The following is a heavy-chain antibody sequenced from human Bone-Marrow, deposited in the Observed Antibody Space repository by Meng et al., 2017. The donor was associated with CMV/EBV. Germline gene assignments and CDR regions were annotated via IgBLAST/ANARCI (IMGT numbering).Heavy chain of an antibody. J-gene: IGHJ4*02. CDR3: ARGGGYL. V-gene: IGHV3-30*03. CDR1: GFTFSSYS. CDR2: ISYDGTKN. D-gene: IGHD2-15*01. Sequence: GGSLRLSCAASGFTFSSYSMNWVRQAPGKGLEWVAAISYDGTKNYYADSVKGRLTISRDNANKTLYLQMNNLRAEDRAVYYCARGGGYLWGQGTLVTVSS.